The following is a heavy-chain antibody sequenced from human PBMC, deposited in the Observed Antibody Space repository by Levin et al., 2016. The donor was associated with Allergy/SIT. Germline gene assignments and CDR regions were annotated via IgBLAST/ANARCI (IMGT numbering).Heavy chain of an antibody. V-gene: IGHV1-18*01. CDR3: ARDSAVIAKGRTDGPFDY. D-gene: IGHD2-21*01. CDR2: ISAYNGNT. Sequence: ASVKVSCKDSGYTFTSYGISWVRQAPGQGLEWMGWISAYNGNTNYAQKLQGRVTMTTDTSTSTAYMELRSLRSDDTAVYYCARDSAVIAKGRTDGPFDYWGQGTLVTVSS. CDR1: GYTFTSYG. J-gene: IGHJ4*02.